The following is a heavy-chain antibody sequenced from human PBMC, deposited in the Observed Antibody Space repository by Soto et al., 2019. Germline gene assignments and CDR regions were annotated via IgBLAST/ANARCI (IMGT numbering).Heavy chain of an antibody. J-gene: IGHJ4*02. CDR1: GFTFSSYA. Sequence: LRLSCSASGFTFSSYAMHWVRQAPGKGLEYVSAISSNGGSTYYADSVKGRFTISRDNSKNTLYLQMSSLRAEDTAVYYCVKDRPMVRGVKYFDYWGQGTLVTSPQ. V-gene: IGHV3-64D*06. CDR2: ISSNGGST. CDR3: VKDRPMVRGVKYFDY. D-gene: IGHD3-10*01.